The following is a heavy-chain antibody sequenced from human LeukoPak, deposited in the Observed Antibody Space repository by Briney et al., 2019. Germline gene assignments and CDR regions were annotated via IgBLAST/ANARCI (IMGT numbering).Heavy chain of an antibody. CDR1: GGSISSGGYY. V-gene: IGHV4-31*03. CDR3: ARDLRSSSSSGINYYGMDV. CDR2: IYYSGST. J-gene: IGHJ6*02. D-gene: IGHD6-6*01. Sequence: SQTLSLTCTVSGGSISSGGYYWSWIRQHPGKGLEWIGYIYYSGSTYYNPSLKSRVTISVDTSKNQFSLKLSSVTAADTAVYYCARDLRSSSSSGINYYGMDVWGQGTTVTVSS.